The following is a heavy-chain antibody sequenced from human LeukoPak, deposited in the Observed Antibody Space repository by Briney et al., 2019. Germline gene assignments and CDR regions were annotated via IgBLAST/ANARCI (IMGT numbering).Heavy chain of an antibody. D-gene: IGHD2-2*01. V-gene: IGHV4-59*01. CDR1: GGSISSYY. CDR2: IYYSGST. Sequence: PSETLSLTCTVSGGSISSYYWSWIRQPPGKGLEWIGYIYYSGSTNYNPSLKSRVTISVDTSKNQFSLKLSSVTAADTAVYYCARDRARYCSSTSCYAFDIWGQGTMVTVSS. J-gene: IGHJ3*02. CDR3: ARDRARYCSSTSCYAFDI.